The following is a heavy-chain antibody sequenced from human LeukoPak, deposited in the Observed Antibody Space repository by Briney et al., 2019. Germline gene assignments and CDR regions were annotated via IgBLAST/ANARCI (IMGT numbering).Heavy chain of an antibody. Sequence: SVKVSCKASGYTFTSYGISWVRQAPGQGLEWMGGIIPIFGTANYAQKFQGRVTITADESTSTAYMELSSLRSDDTAVYYCARWRGDYDSSGYLLNFDAFDIWGQGTMVTVS. J-gene: IGHJ3*02. CDR3: ARWRGDYDSSGYLLNFDAFDI. V-gene: IGHV1-69*13. CDR2: IIPIFGTA. CDR1: GYTFTSYG. D-gene: IGHD3-22*01.